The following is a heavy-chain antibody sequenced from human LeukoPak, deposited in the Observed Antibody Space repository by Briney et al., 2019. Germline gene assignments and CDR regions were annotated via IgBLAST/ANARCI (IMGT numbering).Heavy chain of an antibody. V-gene: IGHV3-15*01. J-gene: IGHJ4*02. CDR3: TTDPSGLSLGDY. CDR1: GFTFSNAW. CDR2: IKSKTDGGTT. D-gene: IGHD7-27*01. Sequence: GGSLRLSCAASGFTFSNAWMSWVRQAPGKGPEWVGRIKSKTDGGTTDYAAPVKGRFTISRDDSKNTLYLQMNSLKTEDTAVYYCTTDPSGLSLGDYWGQGTLVTVSS.